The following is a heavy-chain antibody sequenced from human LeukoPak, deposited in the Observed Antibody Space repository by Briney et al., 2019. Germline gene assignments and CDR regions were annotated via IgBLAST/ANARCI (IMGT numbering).Heavy chain of an antibody. CDR3: ASVTGYYDSSWIDP. D-gene: IGHD3-22*01. V-gene: IGHV4-4*02. Sequence: PSETLSLTCAVSGGSISSSNWWSWVRQPPGKGLEWIGEIYHSGSTNYNPSLKSRVTISVDKSKNQFCLKLSSVTAADTAVYYCASVTGYYDSSWIDPWGQGTLVTVSS. J-gene: IGHJ5*02. CDR1: GGSISSSNW. CDR2: IYHSGST.